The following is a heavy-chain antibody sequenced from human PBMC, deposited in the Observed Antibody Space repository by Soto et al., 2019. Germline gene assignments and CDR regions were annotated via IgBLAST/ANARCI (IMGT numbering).Heavy chain of an antibody. CDR2: IYYSGST. CDR1: GGSICSSSYY. Sequence: PSETPSLTCTVSGGSICSSSYYWGWIRQPPGKGLEWIGSIYYSGSTYYNPSLKSRVTISVDTSKNQFSLKLSSVTAADTAVYNCARIGYCISTSCFPYNWFDPWGQGTLVTVSS. CDR3: ARIGYCISTSCFPYNWFDP. J-gene: IGHJ5*02. V-gene: IGHV4-39*01. D-gene: IGHD2-2*01.